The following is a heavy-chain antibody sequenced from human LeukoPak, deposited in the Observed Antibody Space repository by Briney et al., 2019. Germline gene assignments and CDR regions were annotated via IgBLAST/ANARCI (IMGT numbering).Heavy chain of an antibody. V-gene: IGHV3-7*01. CDR1: GFTFSTHA. CDR2: IKEDGSDK. D-gene: IGHD5-18*01. J-gene: IGHJ4*02. Sequence: GGSLRLSCAASGFTFSTHAINWVRQAPGKGLEWVANIKEDGSDKNYMDSLKGRITISRDNAKNSVYLQMNSLRAEDTAVYYCARDAAYGYDRFDYWGQGTQVTVSS. CDR3: ARDAAYGYDRFDY.